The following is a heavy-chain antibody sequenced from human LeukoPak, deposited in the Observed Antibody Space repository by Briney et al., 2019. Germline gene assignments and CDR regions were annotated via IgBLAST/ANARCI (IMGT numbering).Heavy chain of an antibody. Sequence: SETLSLTCAVYGGSSSGYYWSWIRQPPGKGLEWIGEINHSGSTNYNPSLKSRVTISVDTSKNQFSLKLSSVTAADTAVYYCARASTAAGIFDYWGQGTMVTVSS. D-gene: IGHD6-13*01. V-gene: IGHV4-34*01. CDR2: INHSGST. CDR3: ARASTAAGIFDY. J-gene: IGHJ4*02. CDR1: GGSSSGYY.